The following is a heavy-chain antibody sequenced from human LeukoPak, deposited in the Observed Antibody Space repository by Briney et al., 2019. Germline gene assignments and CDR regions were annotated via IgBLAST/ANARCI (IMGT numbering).Heavy chain of an antibody. CDR1: GFTFDDYT. CDR3: AKDGTYDILTGSLDY. D-gene: IGHD3-9*01. Sequence: GSLRLSCAASGFTFDDYTMHWVRQAPGKGLEWVSLISWDGGSTYYADSVKGRFTISRDNSKNSLYLQTNSLRTEDTALYYCAKDGTYDILTGSLDYWGQGTLVTVSS. V-gene: IGHV3-43*01. J-gene: IGHJ4*02. CDR2: ISWDGGST.